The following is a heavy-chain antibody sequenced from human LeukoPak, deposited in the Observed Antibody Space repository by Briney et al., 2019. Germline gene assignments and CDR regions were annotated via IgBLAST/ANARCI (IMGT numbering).Heavy chain of an antibody. CDR2: IYHSGST. CDR1: GYSISSGYY. Sequence: SETLSLTCTVSGYSISSGYYWGWIRQPPGKGLEWIGSIYHSGSTYYNPSLKSRVTISVDTSKNQFSLKLSSVTAADAAVYYCARGLGAVAGKVWDYWGQGTLVTVSS. D-gene: IGHD6-19*01. CDR3: ARGLGAVAGKVWDY. V-gene: IGHV4-38-2*02. J-gene: IGHJ4*02.